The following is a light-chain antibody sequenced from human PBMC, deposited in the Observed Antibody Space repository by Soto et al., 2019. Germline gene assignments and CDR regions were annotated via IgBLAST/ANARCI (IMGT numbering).Light chain of an antibody. V-gene: IGKV1-39*01. J-gene: IGKJ1*01. CDR1: QSISNY. Sequence: DIQMTQSPSSLSASVGDRVAITCRASQSISNYLSWFQHKPGKAPQLLIYAASNLQRGVPARFSGRGSGTDFTLTISSLQPEDFAIYYCQQSYTSPWTFGQGTKVEIK. CDR2: AAS. CDR3: QQSYTSPWT.